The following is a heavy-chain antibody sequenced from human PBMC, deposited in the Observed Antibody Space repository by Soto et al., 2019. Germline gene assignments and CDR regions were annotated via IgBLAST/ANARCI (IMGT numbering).Heavy chain of an antibody. Sequence: GGSLRLSCAASGFTFSSYAMSWVRQAPGKGLEWVSAISGSGGSTYYADSVKGRFTISRDNSKNTLYLQMNSLRAEDTAVYYCAKDLFMGGYSGHDYWGQGTLVTVSS. D-gene: IGHD5-12*01. V-gene: IGHV3-23*01. J-gene: IGHJ4*02. CDR2: ISGSGGST. CDR3: AKDLFMGGYSGHDY. CDR1: GFTFSSYA.